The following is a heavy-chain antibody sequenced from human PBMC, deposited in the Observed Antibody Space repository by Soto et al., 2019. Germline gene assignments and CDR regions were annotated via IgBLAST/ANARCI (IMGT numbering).Heavy chain of an antibody. V-gene: IGHV3-23*01. D-gene: IGHD1-1*01. CDR1: GFTFSSYA. J-gene: IGHJ4*02. CDR3: AKPPTERRGSNDFYYFDY. Sequence: EVQLLESGGGLVQPGGSLRLSCAASGFTFSSYAMSWVRQAPGKGLEWVSAISGSGGSTYYADSVKGRFTSSRDNSKNTLYLQMNSLRAEDTAVYYCAKPPTERRGSNDFYYFDYWGQGTLVTVSS. CDR2: ISGSGGST.